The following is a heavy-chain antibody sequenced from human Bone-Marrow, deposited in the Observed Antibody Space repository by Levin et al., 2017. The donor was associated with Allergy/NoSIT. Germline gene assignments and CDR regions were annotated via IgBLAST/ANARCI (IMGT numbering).Heavy chain of an antibody. CDR2: IYIDDTT. Sequence: PGGSLRLSCAASGFTVSTNYMTWVRQAPGKGLEWVSVIYIDDTTYYADSVKGRFTISRDNSKNTVYLQMDSLRVEDTAVYYCARDGYSSKWSVTWGQGTLVTVSS. D-gene: IGHD5-12*01. J-gene: IGHJ5*02. CDR3: ARDGYSSKWSVT. CDR1: GFTVSTNY. V-gene: IGHV3-53*01.